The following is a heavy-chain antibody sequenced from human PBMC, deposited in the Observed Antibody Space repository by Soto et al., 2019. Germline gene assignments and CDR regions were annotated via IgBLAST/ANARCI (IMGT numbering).Heavy chain of an antibody. D-gene: IGHD3-22*01. V-gene: IGHV1-69*01. Sequence: QVQLVQSGAEVKKPGSSVKVSCKASGGTFSSYAISWVRQAPGQGLEWMGGIIPIFGTANYAQKFQGRVTITADESKSTAYMELRSLRSEDTAVYYCARDTAGYYYDSSGYHDAFDIWGQGTMVTVSS. CDR1: GGTFSSYA. CDR3: ARDTAGYYYDSSGYHDAFDI. CDR2: IIPIFGTA. J-gene: IGHJ3*02.